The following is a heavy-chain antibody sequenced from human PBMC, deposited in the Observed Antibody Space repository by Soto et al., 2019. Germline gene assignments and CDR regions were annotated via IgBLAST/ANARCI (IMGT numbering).Heavy chain of an antibody. CDR1: GFSFSGSD. CDR2: VRSKGADYAT. CDR3: TAGSYYT. J-gene: IGHJ5*02. V-gene: IGHV3-73*01. D-gene: IGHD3-10*01. Sequence: VQLVESGGGLVQPGGSLKLSCAGYGFSFSGSDIHWVRQASGKGLEWVGRVRSKGADYATAYGVSVEGRVTISRDDSKSMAYLQMNSLRTEDTALYYGTAGSYYTWCQGTLVTVSS.